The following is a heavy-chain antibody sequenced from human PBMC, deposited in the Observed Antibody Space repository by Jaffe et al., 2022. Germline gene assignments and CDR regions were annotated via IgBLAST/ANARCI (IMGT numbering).Heavy chain of an antibody. Sequence: QVQLQESGPGLVKPSETLSLTCAVSGYSISSGYYWGWIRQPPGKGLEWIGSIYHSGSTYYNPSLKSRVTISVDTSKNQFSLKLSSVTAADTAVYYCARYQYYYDSSGYFFDYWGQGTLVTVSS. V-gene: IGHV4-38-2*01. CDR1: GYSISSGYY. D-gene: IGHD3-22*01. J-gene: IGHJ4*02. CDR3: ARYQYYYDSSGYFFDY. CDR2: IYHSGST.